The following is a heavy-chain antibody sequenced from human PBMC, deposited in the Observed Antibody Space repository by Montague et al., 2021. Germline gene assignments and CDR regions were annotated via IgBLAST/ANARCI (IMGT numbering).Heavy chain of an antibody. CDR1: GFTFSNYW. D-gene: IGHD2-21*01. CDR2: IKQDGSEK. J-gene: IGHJ4*02. V-gene: IGHV3-7*01. Sequence: SLRLSCAASGFTFSNYWMSWVRQAPGKGLEWVANIKQDGSEKHYVDSVKGRFTISRDNAKNSLYLQMNSLRAEDTAVYFCARDQGQGYCGGDCYVVLDYWGQGTLVTVSS. CDR3: ARDQGQGYCGGDCYVVLDY.